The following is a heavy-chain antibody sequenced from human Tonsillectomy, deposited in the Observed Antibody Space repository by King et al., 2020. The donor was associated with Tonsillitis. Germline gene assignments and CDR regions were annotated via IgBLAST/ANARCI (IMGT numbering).Heavy chain of an antibody. J-gene: IGHJ6*03. CDR3: AKYQQAYGDYDYYYYYMDV. V-gene: IGHV3-30*18. Sequence: VQLVESGGGVVQPGRSLRLSCAASGFTFSTYGMHWVRQAPGKGLEWVAIVSYDGRNKYCADSVKGRFTISRDNSKNTLYLQMNSLRAEDTAVYYCAKYQQAYGDYDYYYYYMDVWGKGTTVTVSS. D-gene: IGHD4-17*01. CDR2: VSYDGRNK. CDR1: GFTFSTYG.